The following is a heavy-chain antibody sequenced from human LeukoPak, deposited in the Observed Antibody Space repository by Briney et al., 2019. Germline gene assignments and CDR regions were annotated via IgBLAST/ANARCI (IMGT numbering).Heavy chain of an antibody. V-gene: IGHV1-18*01. J-gene: IGHJ4*02. D-gene: IGHD4-17*01. Sequence: GASVKVSCKASGYIFSSYGISWVRQAPGQGLEWMGWITAYNGNTDYAQKLQGRVTMTTDTSTSTAYLELRSLRSDDTAVYFCARDRSDSGDYVLLDSWGQGTLVTVSS. CDR2: ITAYNGNT. CDR1: GYIFSSYG. CDR3: ARDRSDSGDYVLLDS.